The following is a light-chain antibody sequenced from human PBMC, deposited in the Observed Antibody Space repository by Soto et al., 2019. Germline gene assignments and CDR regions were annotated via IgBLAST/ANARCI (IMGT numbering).Light chain of an antibody. CDR1: QAISNY. J-gene: IGKJ4*01. CDR3: QHYDNLPLT. Sequence: DIQMTQSPCSLSASVGDRVTISCQASQAISNYLQWYQQKTAKAPKLLIYDASNLETEVPSRFSGSGSETDFTITISSLQPEDISTYYCQHYDNLPLTFGGGTNVEIK. CDR2: DAS. V-gene: IGKV1-33*01.